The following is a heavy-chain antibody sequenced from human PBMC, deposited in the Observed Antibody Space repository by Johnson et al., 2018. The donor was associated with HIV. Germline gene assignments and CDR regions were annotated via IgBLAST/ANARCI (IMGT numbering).Heavy chain of an antibody. Sequence: QVQLVESGGGVVQPGRSLRLSCAASGFTFSSYAMHWVRQAPGKGLEWVAVISYDGSTKYYEDSVKGRFTISRDNSKNTLYLQMNSLRAEDTAVYYCAREEDGYNNDAFYIWGQGTLVTVSS. D-gene: IGHD5-24*01. CDR1: GFTFSSYA. J-gene: IGHJ3*02. CDR2: ISYDGSTK. CDR3: AREEDGYNNDAFYI. V-gene: IGHV3-30*14.